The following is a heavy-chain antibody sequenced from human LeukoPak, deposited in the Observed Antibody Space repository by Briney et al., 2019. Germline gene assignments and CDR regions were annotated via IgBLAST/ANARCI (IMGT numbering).Heavy chain of an antibody. CDR1: GSSFSSYY. CDR2: IFYSGRT. Sequence: PSGPRSFTGSVSGSSFSSYYWSWIRQPPGKALEGIGYIFYSGRTNYNPSLKSPGTISVDTSKNPLSLKLSCVTAADRAVYYCARALENDFWGGYFGYWGQGTLVTVSS. D-gene: IGHD3-3*01. V-gene: IGHV4-59*01. CDR3: ARALENDFWGGYFGY. J-gene: IGHJ4*02.